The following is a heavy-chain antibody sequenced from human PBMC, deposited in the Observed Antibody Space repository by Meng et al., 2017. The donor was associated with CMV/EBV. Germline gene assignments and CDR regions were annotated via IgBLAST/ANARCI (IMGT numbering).Heavy chain of an antibody. CDR2: IRNKANSYTT. D-gene: IGHD2-21*01. Sequence: CAASGFSFTDHYMDWVRLAPGKGLEWVGRIRNKANSYTTEYAASVKDRFTILRDDSKNSVYLQMNSLKTEDTAVYYCARVWRGRWFAPWGQGTLVTVSS. CDR1: GFSFTDHY. CDR3: ARVWRGRWFAP. V-gene: IGHV3-72*01. J-gene: IGHJ5*02.